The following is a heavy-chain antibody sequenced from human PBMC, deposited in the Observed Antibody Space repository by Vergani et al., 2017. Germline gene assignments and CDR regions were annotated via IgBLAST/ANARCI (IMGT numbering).Heavy chain of an antibody. CDR2: ISSSSSTI. J-gene: IGHJ6*02. D-gene: IGHD3-10*01. CDR1: GFTFDDYA. CDR3: ARDPALPYYYGSGRDFVYYYYGMDV. Sequence: EVQLVESGGGLVQPGRSLRLSCAASGFTFDDYAMHWVRQAPGKGLEWVSYISSSSSTIYYADSVKGRFTISRDNAKNSLYLQMNSLRAEDTAVYYCARDPALPYYYGSGRDFVYYYYGMDVWGQGTTVTVSS. V-gene: IGHV3-48*04.